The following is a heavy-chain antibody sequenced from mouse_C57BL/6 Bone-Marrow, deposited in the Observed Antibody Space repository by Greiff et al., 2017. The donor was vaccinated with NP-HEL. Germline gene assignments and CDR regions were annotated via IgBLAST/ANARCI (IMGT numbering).Heavy chain of an antibody. CDR1: GYTFTSYW. CDR3: ATYSTSGY. J-gene: IGHJ2*01. CDR2: IDPSDSYT. Sequence: VKLKQPGAELVRPGTSVKLSCKASGYTFTSYWMHWVKQRPGQGLEWIGVIDPSDSYTNYNQKFKGKATLTVDTSSSTAYMQLSSLTSEDSAVYYCATYSTSGYWGQGTTLTVSS. D-gene: IGHD2-5*01. V-gene: IGHV1-59*01.